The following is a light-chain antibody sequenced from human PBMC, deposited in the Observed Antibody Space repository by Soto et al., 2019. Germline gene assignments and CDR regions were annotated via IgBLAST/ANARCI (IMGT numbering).Light chain of an antibody. CDR2: GAS. CDR3: QQYGNSPFT. Sequence: EMVLTQSPGNLSLSPGEGATLSCRASQSVGSIYLGWYQQKPGQAPRLLISGASSRATGIPDRFSGSGSGTDFTLTISRLEPEDFAVYYCQQYGNSPFTFGQGTKLEIK. V-gene: IGKV3-20*01. CDR1: QSVGSIY. J-gene: IGKJ2*01.